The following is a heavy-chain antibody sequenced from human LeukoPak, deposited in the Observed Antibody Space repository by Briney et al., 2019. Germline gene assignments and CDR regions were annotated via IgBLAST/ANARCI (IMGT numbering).Heavy chain of an antibody. CDR1: GGSFSGYY. CDR3: ARESLGYGIGGSCYQGAFDI. D-gene: IGHD2-15*01. CDR2: INHSGST. V-gene: IGHV4-34*01. J-gene: IGHJ3*02. Sequence: PSETLSLTRAVYGGSFSGYYWSWIRQPPGTGVEGIGEINHSGSTNYNPSLPRRVTISADQSKNQFHLKLGSVTASDTAVDYCARESLGYGIGGSCYQGAFDIWGQGTMVTVSS.